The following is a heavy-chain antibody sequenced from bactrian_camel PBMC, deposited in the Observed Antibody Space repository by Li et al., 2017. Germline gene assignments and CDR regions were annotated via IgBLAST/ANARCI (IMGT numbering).Heavy chain of an antibody. CDR2: INGGGGSA. V-gene: IGHV3S40*01. CDR3: AAGRRDLVPSEYNS. Sequence: VQLVESGGGLVQPGGSLRLSCAASGFTVSNYDMSWVRQAPGKGLEWVSTINGGGGSAYFADSVKGRLSISRENAKNTAYLQMNSLKPEDTAVYFCAAGRRDLVPSEYNSWGQGTQVTVS. CDR1: GFTVSNYD. J-gene: IGHJ4*01. D-gene: IGHD6*01.